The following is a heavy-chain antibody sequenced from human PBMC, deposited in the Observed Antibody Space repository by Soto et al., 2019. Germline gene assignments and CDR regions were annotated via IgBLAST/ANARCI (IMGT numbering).Heavy chain of an antibody. CDR1: GYTFTSYA. Sequence: ASVKVSCKASGYTFTSYAMHWVRQAPGQRLEWMGWINAGNGNTKYSQKFQGRVTITRDTSASTAYMELSSLRSEDTAVYYCARVGYYDFWSGLELFDYRGQGSSVIVSS. J-gene: IGHJ4*02. V-gene: IGHV1-3*01. D-gene: IGHD3-3*01. CDR2: INAGNGNT. CDR3: ARVGYYDFWSGLELFDY.